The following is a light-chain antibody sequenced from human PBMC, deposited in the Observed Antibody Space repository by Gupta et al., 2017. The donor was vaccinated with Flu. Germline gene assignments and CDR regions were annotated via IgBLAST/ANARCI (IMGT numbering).Light chain of an antibody. CDR1: SSNIGATYD. CDR3: QSYDSSLSSAV. V-gene: IGLV1-40*01. CDR2: GTT. J-gene: IGLJ3*02. Sequence: QSVLTQPPSVSGAPGQRVTISCTGSSSNIGATYDVYWYQQLPGAAPRLLFYGTTNRPSGVPDRFSGSKSGTSAYLAITGLQTEDEADYYGQSYDSSLSSAVFGGGTKLTVL.